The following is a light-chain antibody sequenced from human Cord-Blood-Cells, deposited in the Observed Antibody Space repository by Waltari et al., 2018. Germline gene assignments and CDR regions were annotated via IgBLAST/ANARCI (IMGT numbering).Light chain of an antibody. J-gene: IGLJ2*01. Sequence: SYEPTQPPPVSVSPGQTASITCSGAHLVAKYACWYQQKASQSPVLVNYQDSKRPSGIPERFSGSNSGNTATLTISRTTGMDEADDYCQAWDSSTVVFGGGTKLTVL. CDR2: QDS. CDR3: QAWDSSTVV. V-gene: IGLV3-1*01. CDR1: HLVAKY.